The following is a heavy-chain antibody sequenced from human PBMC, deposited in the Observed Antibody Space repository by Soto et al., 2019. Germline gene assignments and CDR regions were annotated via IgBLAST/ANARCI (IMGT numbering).Heavy chain of an antibody. V-gene: IGHV3-30*18. CDR1: GFTFSSYG. D-gene: IGHD3-10*01. CDR3: AKDLIFYGSGINPNRYGMDV. J-gene: IGHJ6*02. CDR2: ISYDGSNK. Sequence: QPGGSLRLSCAASGFTFSSYGMHWVRQAPGKGLEWVAVISYDGSNKYYADSVKGRFTISRDNSKNTLYLQMNSLRAEDTAVYYCAKDLIFYGSGINPNRYGMDVWGQGTMVTVSS.